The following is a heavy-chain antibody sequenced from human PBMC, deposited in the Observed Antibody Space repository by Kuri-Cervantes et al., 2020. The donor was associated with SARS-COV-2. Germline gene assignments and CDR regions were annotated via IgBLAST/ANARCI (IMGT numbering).Heavy chain of an antibody. J-gene: IGHJ4*02. Sequence: GESLKISCAASGFTFSDYYMSWIRQAPGKGLEWVSYISSSGSTIYYADSVKGRFTISRDNAKNTLYLQMNSLRAEDTAVYYCARDQGAQWPSEDWGQGTLVTVSS. V-gene: IGHV3-11*04. CDR3: ARDQGAQWPSED. CDR2: ISSSGSTI. D-gene: IGHD6-19*01. CDR1: GFTFSDYY.